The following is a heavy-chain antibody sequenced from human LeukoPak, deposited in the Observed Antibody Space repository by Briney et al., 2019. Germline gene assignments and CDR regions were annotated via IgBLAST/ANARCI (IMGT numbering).Heavy chain of an antibody. Sequence: SETLSLTCTVSGASVSSGDYYWSWLRQHPGKGLEWIGYIHYSGPTYSNPSLRSRVTLSVDTSNNLLSLSLRSVTSADTAVYYCGRDYIETASCASGVGYTGGFDPWGQGTLVSVSS. V-gene: IGHV4-31*03. CDR1: GASVSSGDYY. CDR2: IHYSGPT. D-gene: IGHD2-8*01. CDR3: GRDYIETASCASGVGYTGGFDP. J-gene: IGHJ5*02.